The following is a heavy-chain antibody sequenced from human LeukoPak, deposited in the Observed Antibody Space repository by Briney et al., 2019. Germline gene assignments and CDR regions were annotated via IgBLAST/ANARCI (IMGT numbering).Heavy chain of an antibody. Sequence: PGGSLRLSCAASGFTFSSYAMSWVRQAPGKGLEWVSGISGSGGNTYYADSVKGRFTISRDNSKNTLYLQMNSLRAEDTAVYYCAKAGGCSSTSCYSFYYYYYGMDVWGQGTTVTVSS. CDR3: AKAGGCSSTSCYSFYYYYYGMDV. CDR1: GFTFSSYA. D-gene: IGHD2-2*01. J-gene: IGHJ6*02. V-gene: IGHV3-23*01. CDR2: ISGSGGNT.